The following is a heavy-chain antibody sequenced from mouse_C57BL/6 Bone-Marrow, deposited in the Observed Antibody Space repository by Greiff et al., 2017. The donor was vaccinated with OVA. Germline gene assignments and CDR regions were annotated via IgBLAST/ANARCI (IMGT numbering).Heavy chain of an antibody. CDR3: ARPGYGSSYWYFDV. J-gene: IGHJ1*03. Sequence: EVKVVESGGGLVKPGGSLKLSCAASGFTFSDYGMHWVRQAPEKGLEWVAYISSGSSTIYSADTVKGRFTISRDNAKNTLFLQMTSLRSEDTAMYYCARPGYGSSYWYFDVWGTGTTVTVSS. CDR2: ISSGSSTI. CDR1: GFTFSDYG. V-gene: IGHV5-17*01. D-gene: IGHD1-1*01.